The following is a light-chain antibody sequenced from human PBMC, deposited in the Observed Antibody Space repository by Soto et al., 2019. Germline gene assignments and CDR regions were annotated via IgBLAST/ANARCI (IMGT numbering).Light chain of an antibody. V-gene: IGKV1-39*01. CDR2: AAY. J-gene: IGKJ1*01. CDR3: QQSYDTPRT. Sequence: IQMTQSPSSLSASVGDRVTITCRASQGIGTYLNWYQQRPGKAPKLLIYAAYNLQSGVPSRFSGSGSGTDFTLTINGLQDEDFATYSCQQSYDTPRTFGPGTKVEVK. CDR1: QGIGTY.